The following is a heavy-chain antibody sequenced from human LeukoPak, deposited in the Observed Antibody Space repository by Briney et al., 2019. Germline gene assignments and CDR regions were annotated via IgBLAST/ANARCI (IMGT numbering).Heavy chain of an antibody. CDR2: IDSYGSST. J-gene: IGHJ4*02. Sequence: PGGSLRLSCAASGFTFSSYWMHWVRQAPGKGLVWVSRIDSYGSSTSFADSVKGRFTISRDNTKNSLYLQMNSLRAEDTAVYYCARDQYYGSGTYYNSSKGYLDYWGQGTLVTVSS. CDR1: GFTFSSYW. V-gene: IGHV3-74*01. D-gene: IGHD3-10*01. CDR3: ARDQYYGSGTYYNSSKGYLDY.